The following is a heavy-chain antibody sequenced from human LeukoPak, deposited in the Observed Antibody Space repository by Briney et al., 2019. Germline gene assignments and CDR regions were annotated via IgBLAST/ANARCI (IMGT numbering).Heavy chain of an antibody. CDR3: ARDNGDYAFDI. CDR1: GGSISSSSYY. D-gene: IGHD4-17*01. V-gene: IGHV4-61*01. J-gene: IGHJ3*02. CDR2: IYYSGST. Sequence: SETLSLTCTVSGGSISSSSYYWSWIRQPPGKGLEWIGYIYYSGSTNYNPSLKSRVTISVDTSKNQFSLKLSSVTAADTAVYYCARDNGDYAFDIWGQGTMVTVSS.